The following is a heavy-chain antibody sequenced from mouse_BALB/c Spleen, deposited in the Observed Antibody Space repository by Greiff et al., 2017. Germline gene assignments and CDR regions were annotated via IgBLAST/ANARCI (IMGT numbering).Heavy chain of an antibody. CDR1: GFSLTSYG. V-gene: IGHV2-9*02. Sequence: VQLQESGPGLVAPSQSLSITCTVSGFSLTSYGVHWVRQPPGKGLEWLGVIWAGGSTNYNSALMSRLSISKDNSKSQVFLKMNSLQTDDTAMYYCARGYYYGSDYYAMDYWGQGTSVTVSS. CDR2: IWAGGST. J-gene: IGHJ4*01. D-gene: IGHD1-1*01. CDR3: ARGYYYGSDYYAMDY.